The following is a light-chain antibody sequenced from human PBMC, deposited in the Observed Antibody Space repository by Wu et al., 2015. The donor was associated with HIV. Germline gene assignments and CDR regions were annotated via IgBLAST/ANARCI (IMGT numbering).Light chain of an antibody. CDR3: QQYDISPPWT. CDR2: GVS. CDR1: QSISANY. J-gene: IGKJ1*01. V-gene: IGKV3-20*01. Sequence: EIVLTQSPGTLPLSPGDRATLSCRASQSISANYVAWYRQKPGQAPRLLIFGVSNRATGIPPRFSGSGSGTDFTLTISRLEPEDFAVYYCQQYDISPPWTFGQGTRVE.